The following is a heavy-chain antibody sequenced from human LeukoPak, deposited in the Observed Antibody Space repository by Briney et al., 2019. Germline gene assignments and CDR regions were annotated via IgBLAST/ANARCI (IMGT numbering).Heavy chain of an antibody. CDR1: GFTFDDYG. CDR2: ISYDGSNK. CDR3: ARDLYYYGSGSFGKYYYYGMDV. V-gene: IGHV3-30*03. J-gene: IGHJ6*02. D-gene: IGHD3-10*01. Sequence: GGSLRLSCAASGFTFDDYGMSWVRHVPGKGLEWVAVISYDGSNKYYADSVKGRFTISRDNSKNTLYLQMNSLRAEDTAVYYCARDLYYYGSGSFGKYYYYGMDVWGQGTTVTVSS.